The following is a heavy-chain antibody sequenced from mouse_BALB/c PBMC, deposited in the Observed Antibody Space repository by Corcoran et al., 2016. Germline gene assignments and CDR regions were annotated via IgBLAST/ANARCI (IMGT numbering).Heavy chain of an antibody. Sequence: EVQLLETGGGLVQPGGSRGLSCEGSGFTFSGFWMSWVRQTPGKTLEWIGDINSDGSAINYAPSIKDRFTIFRDNDKSTLYLQMSNVRSEDTATYFCMRYRYDYAMDYWGQGTSVTVSS. D-gene: IGHD2-14*01. J-gene: IGHJ4*01. CDR2: INSDGSAI. CDR3: MRYRYDYAMDY. CDR1: GFTFSGFW. V-gene: IGHV11-2*02.